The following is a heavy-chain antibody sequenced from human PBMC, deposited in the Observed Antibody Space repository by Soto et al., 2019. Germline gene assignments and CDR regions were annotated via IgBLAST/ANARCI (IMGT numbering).Heavy chain of an antibody. D-gene: IGHD2-8*01. CDR1: GFTFSGYS. J-gene: IGHJ4*02. Sequence: GGSLRLSCAASGFTFSGYSMHWVRQAPGKGLEFVAAIGTNGRETYYGNSVKGRFTISRDNSKNTLYLQMGSLRAEDMAVYYCARDRCSNVVCYAPSEYWGQGTLVTVSS. CDR2: IGTNGRET. V-gene: IGHV3-64*01. CDR3: ARDRCSNVVCYAPSEY.